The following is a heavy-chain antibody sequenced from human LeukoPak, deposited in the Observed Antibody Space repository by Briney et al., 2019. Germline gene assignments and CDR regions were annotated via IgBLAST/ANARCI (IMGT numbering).Heavy chain of an antibody. CDR1: GGAFSGYY. CDR3: SRHLSGGSCYSPFDF. D-gene: IGHD2-15*01. V-gene: IGHV4-34*01. J-gene: IGHJ4*02. CDR2: INHSGST. Sequence: SETLSLTCAVYGGAFSGYYWSWIRQPPGKGLEGIGEINHSGSTNYNPSLTSRVRISVDTSKNQFSLKLSSVTAADTAVYYLSRHLSGGSCYSPFDFWGQGTLVTVSS.